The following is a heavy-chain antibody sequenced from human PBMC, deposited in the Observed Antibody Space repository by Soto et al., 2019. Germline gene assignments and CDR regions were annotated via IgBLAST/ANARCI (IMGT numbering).Heavy chain of an antibody. D-gene: IGHD6-13*01. J-gene: IGHJ4*02. CDR2: ISYDGSNK. Sequence: QVQLVESGGGVVQPGRSLRLSCAASGFTFSSYGMHWVRQAPGKGLEWAAVISYDGSNKYYADSVKGRFTISRDNSKNTLYLQMNSLRAEDTAVYYCAKEPLAAAGTTLDYWGQGTLVTVSS. CDR3: AKEPLAAAGTTLDY. V-gene: IGHV3-30*18. CDR1: GFTFSSYG.